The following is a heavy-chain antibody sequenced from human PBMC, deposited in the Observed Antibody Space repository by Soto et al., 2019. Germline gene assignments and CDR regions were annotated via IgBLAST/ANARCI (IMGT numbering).Heavy chain of an antibody. J-gene: IGHJ4*02. V-gene: IGHV3-23*01. CDR2: SSATGAGT. CDR3: AKDRRAGGNYGFYSDF. Sequence: EVQLLESGGGLVQPGGSLRLSCAASGFTFSSYGMTWVRQAPGKGLEWFSFSSATGAGTYYADSVKGRFTISRDNSKNPLYLQMTSLRADDTAVYYCAKDRRAGGNYGFYSDFWGQGALVIVSS. D-gene: IGHD1-7*01. CDR1: GFTFSSYG.